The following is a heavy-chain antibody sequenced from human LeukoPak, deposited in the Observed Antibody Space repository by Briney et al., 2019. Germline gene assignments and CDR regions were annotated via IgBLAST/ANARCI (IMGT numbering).Heavy chain of an antibody. D-gene: IGHD2-21*01. CDR3: AREDGYLGLLWNAFDI. V-gene: IGHV3-21*01. Sequence: TGGSLRLSCAASGFTFSSYSMNWVRQAPGKGLEWVSSISSSSSYIYYADSVKGRFTISRDNAKNSLYLQMNSLRAEDTAVYYCAREDGYLGLLWNAFDIWGQGTMVTVSS. J-gene: IGHJ3*02. CDR1: GFTFSSYS. CDR2: ISSSSSYI.